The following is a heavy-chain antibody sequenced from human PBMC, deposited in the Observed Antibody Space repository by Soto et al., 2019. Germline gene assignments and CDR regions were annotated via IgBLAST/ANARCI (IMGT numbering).Heavy chain of an antibody. D-gene: IGHD3-16*01. V-gene: IGHV1-69*01. J-gene: IGHJ4*02. CDR3: TRSYGSTFGGSLDN. CDR2: IITAFGTT. Sequence: QVQLVQSGPEVKKPGSSVKVSCKASGDTFNSYVITWVRQAPGQGLEWLGGIITAFGTTSYAQNFLDRLTINAGDAATPDHTELRSQKSDDSAMYYCTRSYGSTFGGSLDNWGQGTLVTVSS. CDR1: GDTFNSYV.